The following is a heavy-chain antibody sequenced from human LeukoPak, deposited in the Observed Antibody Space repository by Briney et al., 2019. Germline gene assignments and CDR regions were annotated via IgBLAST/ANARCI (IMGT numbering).Heavy chain of an antibody. CDR1: GYSFTSYW. V-gene: IGHV5-51*01. Sequence: GESLKISCKGSGYSFTSYWIGWVRQMPGKGLEWMGIIYPGDSDTRYSPSFQGQVTISADKSINTAYLQWSSLKASDTAMYYCARTITPEGSSPFDPWGQGTLATVSS. CDR3: ARTITPEGSSPFDP. CDR2: IYPGDSDT. D-gene: IGHD5-12*01. J-gene: IGHJ5*02.